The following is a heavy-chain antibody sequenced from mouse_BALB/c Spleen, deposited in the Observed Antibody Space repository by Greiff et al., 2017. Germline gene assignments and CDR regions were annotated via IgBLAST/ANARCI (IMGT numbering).Heavy chain of an antibody. CDR3: ARQRRYDGGYYAMDY. J-gene: IGHJ4*01. V-gene: IGHV5-9-3*01. D-gene: IGHD2-14*01. Sequence: EVMLVESGGGLVKPGGSLKLSCAASGFTFSSYAMSWVRQTPEKRLEWVATISSGGSYTYYPDSVKGRFTISRDNAKNTLYLQMSSLRSEDTAMYYCARQRRYDGGYYAMDYWGQGTSVTVSS. CDR2: ISSGGSYT. CDR1: GFTFSSYA.